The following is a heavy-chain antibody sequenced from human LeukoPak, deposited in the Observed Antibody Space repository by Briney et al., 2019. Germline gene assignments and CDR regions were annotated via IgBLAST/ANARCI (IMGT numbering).Heavy chain of an antibody. D-gene: IGHD3-10*01. CDR1: GFTFSSYA. CDR2: IICSGGST. J-gene: IGHJ3*02. Sequence: GGPLRLSCAASGFTFSSYAMIWVRQAPGKGRECGSSIICSGGSTYYADSVKGRFTISRDNSKNTLYMQMNSLRAEDTAVYYCAKDTLLWFGELYGDAFDIWGQGTMVTVSS. V-gene: IGHV3-23*01. CDR3: AKDTLLWFGELYGDAFDI.